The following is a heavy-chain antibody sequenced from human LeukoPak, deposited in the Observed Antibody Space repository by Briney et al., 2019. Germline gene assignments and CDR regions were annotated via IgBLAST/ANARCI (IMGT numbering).Heavy chain of an antibody. Sequence: SQILSLTCTVSGGSISSYYWSWIRQPAGKGLEWIGRIYTSASTNYNPSLKSRVTMSVDTSKNQFSLKLSSVTAADTAVYYCASTPRVTTRPYYFDYWGQGTLVTVSS. CDR2: IYTSAST. J-gene: IGHJ4*02. V-gene: IGHV4-4*07. CDR3: ASTPRVTTRPYYFDY. CDR1: GGSISSYY. D-gene: IGHD4-11*01.